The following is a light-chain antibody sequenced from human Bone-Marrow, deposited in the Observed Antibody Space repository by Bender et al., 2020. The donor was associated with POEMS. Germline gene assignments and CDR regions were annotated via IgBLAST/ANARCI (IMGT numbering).Light chain of an antibody. J-gene: IGLJ3*02. V-gene: IGLV1-40*01. CDR1: SSNTGSGYD. Sequence: QSVLTQPPSVSGAPGQRVTISCSGNSSNTGSGYDINWYQHLPGTAPKLLIYGYNNRPSGVPDRFSGSKSGTSASLAITALQAEDEGDYYCQSYDNSLGGWVFGGGTKLTVL. CDR3: QSYDNSLGGWV. CDR2: GYN.